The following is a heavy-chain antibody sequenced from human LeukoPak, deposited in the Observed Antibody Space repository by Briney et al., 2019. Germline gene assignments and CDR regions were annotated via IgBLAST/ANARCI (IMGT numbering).Heavy chain of an antibody. V-gene: IGHV3-30-3*01. CDR3: ARVMGMTTVTVIDY. J-gene: IGHJ4*02. D-gene: IGHD4-17*01. CDR2: ISYDGSNK. CDR1: GFTFSSYA. Sequence: PGGSLRLSCAASGFTFSSYAMHWVRQAPGKGLEWVAVISYDGSNKYYADSVKGRFTISRDNSKNTLYLQMNSLRAEDTAVYYCARVMGMTTVTVIDYWGQGTLVTVSS.